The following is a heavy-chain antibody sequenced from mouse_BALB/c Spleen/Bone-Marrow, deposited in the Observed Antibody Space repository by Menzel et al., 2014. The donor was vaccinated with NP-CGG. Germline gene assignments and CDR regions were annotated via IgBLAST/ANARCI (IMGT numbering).Heavy chain of an antibody. CDR1: GYAFTNYN. CDR2: NDPYSGGT. V-gene: IGHV1S135*01. D-gene: IGHD1-1*01. Sequence: VQLKQSGPELVKPGASVKVSRKASGYAFTNYNMYWVKQSHGKSLEWLGYNDPYSGGTNYNQKFKGKATLTVDKSSSTAYMHLNSLTSEDSAVYYCARLGTTAVPDYWGQGTTLTVSS. CDR3: ARLGTTAVPDY. J-gene: IGHJ2*01.